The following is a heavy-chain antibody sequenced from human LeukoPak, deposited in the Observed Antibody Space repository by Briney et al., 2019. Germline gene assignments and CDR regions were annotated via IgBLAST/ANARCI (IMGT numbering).Heavy chain of an antibody. CDR1: GFSFSTDT. CDR2: ISSSSTYI. Sequence: GESLRLSCAASGFSFSTDTVNWVRQPRGKGLEWVSSISSSSTYIYYTDSVKGRFAISRDNARNAVYLQMNSLRTEDTGVYYCASRPGDFIDSSVYYSFWGQGTLVSVSS. J-gene: IGHJ4*02. D-gene: IGHD3-22*01. V-gene: IGHV3-21*01. CDR3: ASRPGDFIDSSVYYSF.